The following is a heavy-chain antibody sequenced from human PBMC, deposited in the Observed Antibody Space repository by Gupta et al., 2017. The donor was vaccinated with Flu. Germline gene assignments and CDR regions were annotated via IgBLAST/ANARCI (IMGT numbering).Heavy chain of an antibody. V-gene: IGHV3-30*18. J-gene: IGHJ4*01. CDR3: VKEEDKNGWPWFFGS. CDR1: GFTFSAYG. D-gene: IGHD6-19*01. Sequence: LVESGGDVVQPGGSLRLSCTVSGFTFSAYGLHWVRQVPGKGLEWMAVISFDGSNAHYADSVKGRFTISRDNSKRTLYLQMNSLRPEDSGTYYCVKEEDKNGWPWFFGSWGLGTLVTVSS. CDR2: ISFDGSNA.